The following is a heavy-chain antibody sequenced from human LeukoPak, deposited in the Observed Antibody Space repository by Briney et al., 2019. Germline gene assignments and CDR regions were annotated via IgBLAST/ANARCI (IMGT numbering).Heavy chain of an antibody. CDR3: ALALYYYDRSGYSSYYFDY. V-gene: IGHV3-23*01. CDR1: GFTFTNYV. CDR2: IIDSGGST. Sequence: PGRSLRLSCAASGFTFTNYVMSWVRQAPGKGLEWVSGIIDSGGSTYYADSVKGRFTISRDNSKHTLYLEMKGLRAEDTALYYCALALYYYDRSGYSSYYFDYWGQGTLVTVSS. D-gene: IGHD3-22*01. J-gene: IGHJ4*02.